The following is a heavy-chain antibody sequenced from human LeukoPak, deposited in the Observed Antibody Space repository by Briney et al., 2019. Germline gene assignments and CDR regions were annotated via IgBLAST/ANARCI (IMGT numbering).Heavy chain of an antibody. D-gene: IGHD5-24*01. J-gene: IGHJ6*03. CDR1: GFTFTSYA. Sequence: WGSLTLSCAASGFTFTSYAMHWVRQAPGKGLEWVAVIYYHGRNQYYADSVKGRSTISRDSSKNTVDLQMYRLRGDDTGMYYWARDQVDARSRIKRDGHYMDVWGRGTTVIVSS. CDR3: ARDQVDARSRIKRDGHYMDV. V-gene: IGHV3-30*01. CDR2: IYYHGRNQ.